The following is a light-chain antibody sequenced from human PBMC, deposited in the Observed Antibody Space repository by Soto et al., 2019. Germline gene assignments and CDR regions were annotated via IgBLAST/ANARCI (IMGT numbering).Light chain of an antibody. CDR2: EVT. CDR1: SSDVGGYNF. V-gene: IGLV2-14*01. Sequence: QSALTQPASVSGSPGQSITISCTGTSSDVGGYNFVSWYQQHPGKAPKLMIYEVTNRPSGVSTRFSGSKSGNTASLTISGLQAEDEADYYCGSYSDTSPGVFGTGTKVTVL. CDR3: GSYSDTSPGV. J-gene: IGLJ1*01.